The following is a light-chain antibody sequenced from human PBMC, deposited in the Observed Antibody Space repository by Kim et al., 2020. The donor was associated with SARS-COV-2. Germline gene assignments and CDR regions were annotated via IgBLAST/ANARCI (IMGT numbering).Light chain of an antibody. J-gene: IGLJ1*01. Sequence: PGQTASITCSGDNLGDKYACWYQQKPGQSPVLVIYQDSKRPSGIPERFSGSNSGNTATLTISGTQAMDEADYYCQAWDSSTANYVFGTGTKVTVL. CDR1: NLGDKY. V-gene: IGLV3-1*01. CDR2: QDS. CDR3: QAWDSSTANYV.